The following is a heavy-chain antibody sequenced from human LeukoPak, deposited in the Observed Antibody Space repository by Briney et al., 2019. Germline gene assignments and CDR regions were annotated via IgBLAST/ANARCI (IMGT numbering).Heavy chain of an antibody. CDR1: GYTFTSYD. D-gene: IGHD6-13*01. V-gene: IGHV1-8*01. Sequence: ASVKASCKASGYTFTSYDINWVRQATGQGLEWMGWMNPNSGNTGYAQKFQGRVTMTRNTSISTAYMELSNLRSEDTAVYYCARGSAAAGHYTNDYWGQGTLVTVSS. CDR3: ARGSAAAGHYTNDY. CDR2: MNPNSGNT. J-gene: IGHJ4*02.